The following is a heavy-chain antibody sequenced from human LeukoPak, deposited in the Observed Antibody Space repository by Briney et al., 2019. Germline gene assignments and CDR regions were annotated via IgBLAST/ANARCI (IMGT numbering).Heavy chain of an antibody. CDR2: INQDGSEK. Sequence: GGSLRLSCAASGFTFSTYWMTWVRQAPGKGLEWVATINQDGSEKYYVDSVKGRFTISRDNAKNSLYLQMSSLRAEDTAVYYCVFGRRWWPHDAFDIWGQGTMVTVSS. D-gene: IGHD5-24*01. V-gene: IGHV3-7*03. CDR3: VFGRRWWPHDAFDI. J-gene: IGHJ3*02. CDR1: GFTFSTYW.